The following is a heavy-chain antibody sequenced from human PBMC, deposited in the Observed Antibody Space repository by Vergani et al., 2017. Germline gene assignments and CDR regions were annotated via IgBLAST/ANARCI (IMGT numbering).Heavy chain of an antibody. CDR3: ARQKDYYMDV. J-gene: IGHJ6*03. Sequence: QVQLQQWGAGLLKPSETLSLTCSVSGGSISRDSYYWSWIRQTAGKGLEWIGRVYGTGRVEYIPSLNSRVSMSVDSSRNQFSLNLTSVTAADTGVYYCARQKDYYMDVWGKGATVTVS. CDR2: VYGTGRV. CDR1: GGSISRDSYY. V-gene: IGHV4-59*10.